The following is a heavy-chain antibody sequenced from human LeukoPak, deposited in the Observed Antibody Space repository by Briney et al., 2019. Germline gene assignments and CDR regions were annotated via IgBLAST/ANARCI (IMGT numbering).Heavy chain of an antibody. CDR2: INHSGST. D-gene: IGHD3-10*01. J-gene: IGHJ4*02. V-gene: IGHV4-34*01. CDR1: GGSFSGYY. CDR3: ARDRRRVVFDY. Sequence: SETLSLTCAVYGGSFSGYYWSWIRQPPGKGLEWIGEINHSGSTNYNPSLKSRVTISVDTSKNRFSLKLSSVTAADTAVYYCARDRRRVVFDYWGQGTLVTVSS.